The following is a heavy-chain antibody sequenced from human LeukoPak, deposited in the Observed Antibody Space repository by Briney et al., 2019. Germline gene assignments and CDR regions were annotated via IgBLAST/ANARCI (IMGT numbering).Heavy chain of an antibody. CDR3: ARGLSITMIVVVTSNWFDP. CDR2: INHSGST. J-gene: IGHJ5*02. Sequence: SETLSLTCAVYGGSFSGYYWSWIRQPPGKGLEWIGEINHSGSTNYNPSLKSRVTISVDTSENQFSLKLSSVTAADTAVYYCARGLSITMIVVVTSNWFDPWGQGTLVTVSS. CDR1: GGSFSGYY. V-gene: IGHV4-34*01. D-gene: IGHD3-22*01.